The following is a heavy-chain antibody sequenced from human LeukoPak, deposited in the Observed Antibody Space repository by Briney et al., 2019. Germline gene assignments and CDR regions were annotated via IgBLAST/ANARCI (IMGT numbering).Heavy chain of an antibody. D-gene: IGHD4-17*01. J-gene: IGHJ4*02. CDR1: GFTFSSYG. Sequence: PGGSLRLSCAASGFTFSSYGMSWVRQAPGKGLEWVSAISGSGGSTYYADSVKGRFTISRDNSKNTLYLQMNSLRAEDTAVYYCAKNNYDYGDYIPGYWGQGTLVTVSS. CDR2: ISGSGGST. CDR3: AKNNYDYGDYIPGY. V-gene: IGHV3-23*01.